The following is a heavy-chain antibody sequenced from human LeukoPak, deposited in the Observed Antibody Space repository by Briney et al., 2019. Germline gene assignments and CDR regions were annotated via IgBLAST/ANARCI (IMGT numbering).Heavy chain of an antibody. J-gene: IGHJ4*03. CDR1: GYTLTELS. D-gene: IGHD1-14*01. CDR3: ARELINFHDHTNTGFFDS. Sequence: ASVKVSCKVSGYTLTELSMHWVRQAPGKGLEWMGGFDPEDGETIYAQKFQGRVTMTEDTSTDTAYMELSSLRSEDTAVYYCARELINFHDHTNTGFFDSWGQGTLVTVSS. CDR2: FDPEDGET. V-gene: IGHV1-24*01.